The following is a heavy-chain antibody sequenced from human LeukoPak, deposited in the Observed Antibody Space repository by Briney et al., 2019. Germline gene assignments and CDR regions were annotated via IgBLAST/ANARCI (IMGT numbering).Heavy chain of an antibody. CDR1: GYSINSGYY. J-gene: IGHJ4*02. CDR2: MYHSGST. Sequence: PSETLCLTCAVSGYSINSGYYWGWIRQPPGKGLEWIGSMYHSGSTYYNPSLKSRVTLSVDTSKNQFSLKLSSVTAADTAVYYCARRIGTSYFDYWGQGTLVTVSP. CDR3: ARRIGTSYFDY. D-gene: IGHD1-1*01. V-gene: IGHV4-38-2*01.